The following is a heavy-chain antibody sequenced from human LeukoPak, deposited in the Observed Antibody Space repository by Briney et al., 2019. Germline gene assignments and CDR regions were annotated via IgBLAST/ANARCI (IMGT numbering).Heavy chain of an antibody. J-gene: IGHJ4*02. CDR1: GFTFSSYS. CDR2: ISSSSSYI. V-gene: IGHV3-21*01. Sequence: GGSLRLSCAASGFTFSSYSMNWVRQAPGQGLEWVSSISSSSSYIYYADSVKGRFTISRDNAKNSLYLQMNSLRAEDTAVYYCARDSDILTGYSADFDYWGQGTLVTVSS. CDR3: ARDSDILTGYSADFDY. D-gene: IGHD3-9*01.